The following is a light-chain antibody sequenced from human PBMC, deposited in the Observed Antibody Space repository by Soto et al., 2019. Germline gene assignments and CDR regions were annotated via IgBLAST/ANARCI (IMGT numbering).Light chain of an antibody. CDR1: SSNVGINS. V-gene: IGLV1-44*01. J-gene: IGLJ2*01. Sequence: QSVLTQPPSASGTPGQRVTISCSGSSSNVGINSVNWYQQLPGTAPKLLIYLNNQRPSGVPDRFSGSKSGTSASLAISGLQSEDEADYYCAVWDDSLNGPVFGGGTKVTVL. CDR3: AVWDDSLNGPV. CDR2: LNN.